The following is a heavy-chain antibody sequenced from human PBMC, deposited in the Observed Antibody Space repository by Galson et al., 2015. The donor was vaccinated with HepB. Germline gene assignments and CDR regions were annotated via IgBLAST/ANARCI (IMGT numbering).Heavy chain of an antibody. D-gene: IGHD6-6*01. CDR1: GFTFSSYS. Sequence: SLRLSCAASGFTFSSYSMNWVRQAPGKGLEWVSYISSSSSTIYYADSVKGRFTISRDNDKNSLYLQMNSLRDEDTAVYYCAREIERFLDSSSFLYFDYWGQGTLVTVSS. CDR3: AREIERFLDSSSFLYFDY. J-gene: IGHJ4*02. CDR2: ISSSSSTI. V-gene: IGHV3-48*02.